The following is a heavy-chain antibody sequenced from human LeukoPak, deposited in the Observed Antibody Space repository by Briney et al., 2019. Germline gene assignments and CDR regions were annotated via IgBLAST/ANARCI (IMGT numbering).Heavy chain of an antibody. D-gene: IGHD3-3*01. V-gene: IGHV3-23*01. CDR1: GLTFSTNS. CDR3: AKDAAPDKLRFLEWLLSHDAFDI. J-gene: IGHJ3*02. CDR2: ITGSGGST. Sequence: GGSLRLSCAAAGLTFSTNSMNWVRQAPGKGLEWVSAITGSGGSTYYADSVKGRFTISRDNSKNTLYLQMNSLRAEDTAVYYCAKDAAPDKLRFLEWLLSHDAFDIWGQGTMVTVSS.